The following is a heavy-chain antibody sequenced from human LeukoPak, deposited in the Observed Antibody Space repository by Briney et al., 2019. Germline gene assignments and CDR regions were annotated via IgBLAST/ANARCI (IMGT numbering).Heavy chain of an antibody. Sequence: GGSLRLSCAASGCSVTTNYMTWVRQAPGKGLEWVSLLYASGFTQYADSVKGRFTISRDSSKNTLYLQMDNLRMEDTAVYYCARFASSVSSHPVDYWGQGTLVTVSS. V-gene: IGHV3-66*01. CDR2: LYASGFT. D-gene: IGHD3-22*01. J-gene: IGHJ4*02. CDR1: GCSVTTNY. CDR3: ARFASSVSSHPVDY.